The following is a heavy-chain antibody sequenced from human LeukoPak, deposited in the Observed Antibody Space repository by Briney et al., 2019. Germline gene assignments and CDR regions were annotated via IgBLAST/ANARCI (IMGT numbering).Heavy chain of an antibody. Sequence: GGSLRLSCAASGFTFGSYAMSWVRQAPGKGLEWVSAISGSGGSTYYADSVKGRFTISRDNSKNTLYLQMNSLRAEDTAVYYCAKAWDIVVVVAATDDYWGQGTLVTVSS. J-gene: IGHJ4*02. D-gene: IGHD2-15*01. CDR1: GFTFGSYA. CDR3: AKAWDIVVVVAATDDY. V-gene: IGHV3-23*01. CDR2: ISGSGGST.